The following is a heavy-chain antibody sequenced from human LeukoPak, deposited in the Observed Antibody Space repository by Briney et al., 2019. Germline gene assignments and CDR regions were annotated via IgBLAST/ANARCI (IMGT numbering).Heavy chain of an antibody. V-gene: IGHV4-30-4*01. Sequence: PSQTLSLTCSVSGGSISSGDYYWSWIRQPPGKGLEWIGYIFYSGTTYYNPSLKSRLTISVDTSKNQFSLKLSSVTAADTAVYYCARVENHRGYSGYEAVCSGGSCYSLANWFDPWGQGTLVTVSS. CDR1: GGSISSGDYY. J-gene: IGHJ5*02. CDR3: ARVENHRGYSGYEAVCSGGSCYSLANWFDP. CDR2: IFYSGTT. D-gene: IGHD2-15*01.